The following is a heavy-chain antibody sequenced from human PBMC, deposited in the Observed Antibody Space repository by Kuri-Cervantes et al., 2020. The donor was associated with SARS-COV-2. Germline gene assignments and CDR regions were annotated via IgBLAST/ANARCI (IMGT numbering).Heavy chain of an antibody. D-gene: IGHD2-15*01. CDR1: GYTFTSYG. Sequence: ASVKVSCKASGYTFTSYGISWVRQAPGQGLEWMGWISAYNGNTNYAQKLQGRVTMTTDTSTSTAYMELRSLRSDGTAVYYSARDYCSGGSCRDFDYWGQGTLVTASS. V-gene: IGHV1-18*01. CDR3: ARDYCSGGSCRDFDY. CDR2: ISAYNGNT. J-gene: IGHJ4*02.